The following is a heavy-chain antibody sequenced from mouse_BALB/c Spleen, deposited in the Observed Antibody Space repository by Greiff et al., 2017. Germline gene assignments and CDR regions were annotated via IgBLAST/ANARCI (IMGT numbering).Heavy chain of an antibody. CDR1: GFTFSSFG. D-gene: IGHD1-1*01. Sequence: EVQLQESGGGLVQPGGSRKLSCAASGFTFSSFGMHWVRQAPEKGLEWVAYISSGSSTIYYADTVKGRFTISRDNPKNTLFLQMTSLRSEDTAMYYCAGSSFYWYFDVWGAGTTVTVSS. J-gene: IGHJ1*01. V-gene: IGHV5-17*02. CDR3: AGSSFYWYFDV. CDR2: ISSGSSTI.